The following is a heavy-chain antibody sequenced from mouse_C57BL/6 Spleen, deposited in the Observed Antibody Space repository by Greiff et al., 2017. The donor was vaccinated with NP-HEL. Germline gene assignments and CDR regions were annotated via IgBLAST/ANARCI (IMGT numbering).Heavy chain of an antibody. CDR1: GYTFTSYG. CDR2: IYPRSGNT. J-gene: IGHJ1*03. CDR3: ARGDGYYGSSPNWYFDV. V-gene: IGHV1-81*01. D-gene: IGHD1-1*01. Sequence: QVQLKQSGAELARPGASVKLSCKASGYTFTSYGISWVKQRTGQGLEWIGEIYPRSGNTYYNEKFKGKATLTADKSSSTAYMELRSLTSEDSAVYYCARGDGYYGSSPNWYFDVWGTGTTVTVSS.